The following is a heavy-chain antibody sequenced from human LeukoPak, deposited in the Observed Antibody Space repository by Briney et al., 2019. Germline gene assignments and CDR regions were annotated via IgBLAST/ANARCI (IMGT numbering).Heavy chain of an antibody. CDR1: GFTFSDYA. D-gene: IGHD3-22*01. V-gene: IGHV3-23*01. CDR3: ATITSMRVVLIS. CDR2: ISVSATNT. J-gene: IGHJ1*01. Sequence: GGSLRLSCAASGFTFSDYAMSWVRQAPGKGLEWVSTISVSATNTHYADSVKGRFTISRDNSKNTLYLQMNSLRADDTAVYYCATITSMRVVLISWGQGTLVTVSS.